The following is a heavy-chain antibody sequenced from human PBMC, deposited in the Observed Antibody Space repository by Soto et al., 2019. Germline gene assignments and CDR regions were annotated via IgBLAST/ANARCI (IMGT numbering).Heavy chain of an antibody. CDR2: IFYSGTT. CDR1: GDSISSGGYF. CDR3: ARGRRRWRDFDY. V-gene: IGHV4-31*03. D-gene: IGHD4-17*01. Sequence: QVQLQESGPGLVKPSQTLSLTCTVSGDSISSGGYFWNWIRHHPGKGLEWIGYIFYSGTTFYNPSLKRRLSISVDTSNNQFSLNLTSVTAADTAVYFCARGRRRWRDFDYWGQGALVTVSS. J-gene: IGHJ4*02.